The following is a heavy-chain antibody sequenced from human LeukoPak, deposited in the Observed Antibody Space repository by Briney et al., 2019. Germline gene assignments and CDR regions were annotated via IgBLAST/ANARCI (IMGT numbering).Heavy chain of an antibody. CDR1: GYTFTSYA. CDR3: ARDGAAMAYYYYGMDV. D-gene: IGHD5-18*01. Sequence: ASVKVSCKASGYTFTSYAMNWVRQAPGQGLEWMGWINTNTGNPTYAQGFTGRLVFSLDTSVSTAYLQISSLKAEDTAVYYCARDGAAMAYYYYGMDVWGQGTTVTVSS. CDR2: INTNTGNP. J-gene: IGHJ6*02. V-gene: IGHV7-4-1*02.